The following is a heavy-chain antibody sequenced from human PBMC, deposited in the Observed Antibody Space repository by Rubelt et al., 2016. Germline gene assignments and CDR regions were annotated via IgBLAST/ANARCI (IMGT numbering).Heavy chain of an antibody. V-gene: IGHV4-59*02. CDR3: ARLHREVGRGHYYYYYGMDV. CDR2: IDYSGST. CDR1: GGSVSSNY. J-gene: IGHJ6*02. Sequence: QVQLQESGPGLVKPSETLSLTCTISGGSVSSNYWNWIRQSPEKGLEWIAYIDYSGSTNYNPSLKSRVTISVGTSKNHFSLTLGPVTAADTAVYYCARLHREVGRGHYYYYYGMDVWGHGTTVTVSS. D-gene: IGHD2-15*01.